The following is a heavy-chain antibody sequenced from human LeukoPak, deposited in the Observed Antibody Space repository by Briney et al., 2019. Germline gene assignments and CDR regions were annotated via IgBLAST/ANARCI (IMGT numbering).Heavy chain of an antibody. D-gene: IGHD1-26*01. V-gene: IGHV1-58*01. CDR3: ARAPSGSYYFDY. CDR2: IVVGSGNT. Sequence: SVKVSCKASGFTFTSSAVQWVRQARGQRLEWIGWIVVGSGNTNYAQKFQERVTITRDMSTSTAYMELSSLRSEDTAVYYCARAPSGSYYFDYWGQGTLVTVSS. CDR1: GFTFTSSA. J-gene: IGHJ4*02.